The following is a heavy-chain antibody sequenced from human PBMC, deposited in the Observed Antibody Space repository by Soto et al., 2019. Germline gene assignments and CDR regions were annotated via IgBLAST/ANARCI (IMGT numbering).Heavy chain of an antibody. D-gene: IGHD6-13*01. J-gene: IGHJ6*02. CDR2: IHYSGST. V-gene: IGHV4-59*08. CDR1: GGSISSYY. CDR3: ARQDSSSWYWVYGMDV. Sequence: SETLSLTCTVSGGSISSYYWSWIRQPPGKGLEWIGYIHYSGSTKYNPSLKSRVTISVDTSKNQFSLKLSSVTASDTAVYYCARQDSSSWYWVYGMDVWGQGTTVT.